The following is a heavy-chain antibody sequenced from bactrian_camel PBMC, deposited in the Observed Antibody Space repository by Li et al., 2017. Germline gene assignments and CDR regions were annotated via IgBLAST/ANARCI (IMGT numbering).Heavy chain of an antibody. Sequence: HVQLVESGGALVQPGGSLSLSCAASEFSNYYIAWVRQAPGNECELVSTVTSDGSTYYADSVKGRFTISRDNAKDMLYLQLNSLKIQDTAMYYCANTEDYSGAYYDWGQGTQVTVS. CDR2: VTSDGST. CDR3: ANTEDYSGAYYD. D-gene: IGHD2*01. CDR1: EFSNYY. J-gene: IGHJ4*01. V-gene: IGHV3S1*01.